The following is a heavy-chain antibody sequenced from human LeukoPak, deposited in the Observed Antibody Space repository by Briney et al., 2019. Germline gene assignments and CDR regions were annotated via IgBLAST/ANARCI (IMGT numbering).Heavy chain of an antibody. CDR3: ARVRYDSSGYYSFHFDY. J-gene: IGHJ4*02. V-gene: IGHV4-30-4*08. CDR1: GGSISSGDYY. CDR2: IYYSGST. D-gene: IGHD3-22*01. Sequence: PSETLSLTCTVSGGSISSGDYYWSWIRQPPGKGLEWIGYIYYSGSTYYNPSLKSRVTISVDTSKNQFSLKLSSVTVADTAVYYCARVRYDSSGYYSFHFDYWGQGTLVTVSS.